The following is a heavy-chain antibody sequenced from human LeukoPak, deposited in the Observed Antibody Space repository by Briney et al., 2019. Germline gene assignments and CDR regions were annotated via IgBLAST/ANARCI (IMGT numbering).Heavy chain of an antibody. Sequence: GGSLRLSCAASGLTVNSSHMSWVRQAPGKGLEWLSVIYSGGSTHYADAVQGRFTLSRDNSKDTLYLQMNSLSSEDTAVYYCARLWFEEPRVGYWGQGTLVTVSS. V-gene: IGHV3-66*02. CDR1: GLTVNSSH. CDR3: ARLWFEEPRVGY. J-gene: IGHJ4*02. CDR2: IYSGGST. D-gene: IGHD3-10*01.